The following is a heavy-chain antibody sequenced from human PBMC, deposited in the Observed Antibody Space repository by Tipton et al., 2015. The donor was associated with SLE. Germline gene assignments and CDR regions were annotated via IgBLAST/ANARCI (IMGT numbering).Heavy chain of an antibody. D-gene: IGHD3-22*01. J-gene: IGHJ4*02. CDR3: ARDSLGYYDSSSHYFDY. CDR1: GGSFSGYY. Sequence: TLSLTCAVYGGSFSGYYWSWIRQHPGKGLEWIGYIYYSGSTYYNPSLRSRVTISVDTSKNQFSLKLSSVTAADTAVYYCARDSLGYYDSSSHYFDYWGQGTLVTVSS. CDR2: IYYSGST. V-gene: IGHV4-31*11.